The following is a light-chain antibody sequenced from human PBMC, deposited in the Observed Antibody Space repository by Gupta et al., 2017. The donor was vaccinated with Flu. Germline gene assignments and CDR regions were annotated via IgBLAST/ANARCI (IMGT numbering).Light chain of an antibody. CDR3: RQIIQHPHT. CDR2: SGS. Sequence: DRHGTPASIAINSSQSLLHSDGRTYFYWYLRTPGRSLERLLYSGSDRGSGVPDRFSGRGSGTDLPLKSRPAEAEDVGVYYCRQIIQHPHTFGGGTKVEIK. J-gene: IGKJ4*01. V-gene: IGKV2D-29*02. CDR1: QSLLHSDGRTY.